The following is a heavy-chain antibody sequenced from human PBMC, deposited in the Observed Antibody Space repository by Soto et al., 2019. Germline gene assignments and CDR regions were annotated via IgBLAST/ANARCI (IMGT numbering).Heavy chain of an antibody. D-gene: IGHD3-22*01. CDR3: ATSYYYDSSGYSLDAFDI. CDR1: GYSFTSYW. Sequence: PGESLKISCKGSGYSFTSYWIGWVRQMPGKGLEWMGIIYPGDSDTRYSPSFQGQVTISADKSISTAYLQWSSLKASDTAMYYCATSYYYDSSGYSLDAFDIWGRGTMVTVSS. V-gene: IGHV5-51*01. CDR2: IYPGDSDT. J-gene: IGHJ3*02.